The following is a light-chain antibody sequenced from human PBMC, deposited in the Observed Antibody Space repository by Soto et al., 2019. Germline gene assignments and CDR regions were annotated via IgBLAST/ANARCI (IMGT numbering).Light chain of an antibody. V-gene: IGKV3-15*01. Sequence: IVLPQSPGTLSLSPGERATLSCRASQSVSSNLAWYQQKPGQAPRLLIFGASTRANGIPARFSGSGSGTEFTLTIRSLQSEDFAVYYCQQYDNSWPWTFGQGTKVDIK. J-gene: IGKJ1*01. CDR2: GAS. CDR1: QSVSSN. CDR3: QQYDNSWPWT.